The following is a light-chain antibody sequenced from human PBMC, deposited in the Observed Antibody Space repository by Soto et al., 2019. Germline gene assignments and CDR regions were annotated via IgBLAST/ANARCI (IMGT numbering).Light chain of an antibody. CDR3: QSYESSSLSGFV. V-gene: IGLV2-14*03. CDR1: SSDIGIYNF. Sequence: QSVLTQPASVSGSPGQSITIFCTGTSSDIGIYNFVSWYQQHPGKAPKLMIYNVYSRPSGVSSRFSGSKSGISASLAITGLQADDEADYYCQSYESSSLSGFVFGSGTKVTVL. CDR2: NVY. J-gene: IGLJ1*01.